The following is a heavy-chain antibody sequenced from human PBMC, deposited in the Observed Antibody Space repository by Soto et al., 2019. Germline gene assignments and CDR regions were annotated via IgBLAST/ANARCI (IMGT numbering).Heavy chain of an antibody. V-gene: IGHV3-11*01. CDR3: ARDSAAMADYYYYGMDV. CDR1: GFTFSDYY. CDR2: ISSSGSTI. J-gene: IGHJ6*02. Sequence: GGSLRLSCAASGFTFSDYYMSWIRQAPGKGLEWVSYISSSGSTIYCADSVKGRFTISRDNAKNSLYLQMNSLRAEDTAVYYCARDSAAMADYYYYGMDVWGQGTTVTVSS. D-gene: IGHD5-18*01.